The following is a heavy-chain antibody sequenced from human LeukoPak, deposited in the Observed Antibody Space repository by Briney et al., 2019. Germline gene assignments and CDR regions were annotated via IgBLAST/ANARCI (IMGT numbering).Heavy chain of an antibody. J-gene: IGHJ6*02. CDR2: ITFSSSYI. CDR3: ARDWDTSGWHQFGIDV. D-gene: IGHD6-19*01. CDR1: GFTFSSYT. Sequence: PGGSLRLSCAASGFTFSSYTMNWVRRAPGKGLEWVSSITFSSSYIYYADSVKGRFTISRDDAKNSLYLQMNSLRAEDTAVYYCARDWDTSGWHQFGIDVWGRGTTVTVSS. V-gene: IGHV3-21*01.